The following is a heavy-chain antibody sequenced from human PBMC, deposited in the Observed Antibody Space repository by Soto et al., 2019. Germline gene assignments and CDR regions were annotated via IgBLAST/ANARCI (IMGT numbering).Heavy chain of an antibody. V-gene: IGHV1-18*01. CDR1: GYTFTNYG. D-gene: IGHD2-2*02. CDR3: ARDSDYTIAY. CDR2: IHTYNGNT. J-gene: IGHJ4*02. Sequence: GASVKVSCKASGYTFTNYGISWVRQAPGQGLEWVGWIHTYNGNTNFAQKFQDRVTLTTDTSTSTAYMELRSLTSDDTAAYYCARDSDYTIAYWGQGTLVTVSS.